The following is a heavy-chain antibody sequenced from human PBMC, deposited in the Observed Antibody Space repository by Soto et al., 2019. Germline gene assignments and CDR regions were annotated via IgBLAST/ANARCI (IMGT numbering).Heavy chain of an antibody. J-gene: IGHJ6*02. Sequence: SETLSLTCTVSGGSISSYYWSWIRQPPGKGLEWIGYIYYSGSTNYNPSLKSRVTISVDTSKNQFSLKLSSVTAADTAVYYCARGLTNYGKDYYYYGMDVWGQGTTVTVSS. V-gene: IGHV4-59*01. CDR3: ARGLTNYGKDYYYYGMDV. D-gene: IGHD3-10*01. CDR1: GGSISSYY. CDR2: IYYSGST.